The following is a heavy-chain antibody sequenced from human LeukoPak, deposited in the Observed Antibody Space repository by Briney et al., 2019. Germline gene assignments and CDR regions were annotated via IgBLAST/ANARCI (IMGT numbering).Heavy chain of an antibody. J-gene: IGHJ6*03. Sequence: RESLKIPCNGSGYSLTSYWIGWVRQMPGKGLEWMGIIYPGYSDTRYSTSFQGQVTISADKSISTAYLQWSSLEASDTAMYYCARRGGSGAGDNYYYYMDVWGKGTTVTVSS. V-gene: IGHV5-51*01. CDR2: IYPGYSDT. CDR1: GYSLTSYW. D-gene: IGHD3-10*01. CDR3: ARRGGSGAGDNYYYYMDV.